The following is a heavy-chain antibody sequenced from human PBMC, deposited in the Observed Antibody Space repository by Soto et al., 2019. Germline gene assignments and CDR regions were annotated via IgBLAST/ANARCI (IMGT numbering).Heavy chain of an antibody. CDR1: GFVFSNYW. CDR2: INHDGSEI. V-gene: IGHV3-7*01. D-gene: IGHD1-1*01. CDR3: ATYNGYFLPMHA. J-gene: IGHJ6*03. Sequence: PGGSLRLSCEASGFVFSNYWMTWVRQAPAKGLEWVAAINHDGSEIRYVDSMRGRVTISRDNAKNSVSLEMNSLRAEDTGVYYRATYNGYFLPMHAWGKGTTVTVSS.